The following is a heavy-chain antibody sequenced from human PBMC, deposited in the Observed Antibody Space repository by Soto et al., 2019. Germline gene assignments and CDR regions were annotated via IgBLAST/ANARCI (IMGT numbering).Heavy chain of an antibody. V-gene: IGHV4-59*01. CDR3: ASVTFGGIVLAH. D-gene: IGHD3-16*01. CDR2: IYFNGST. Sequence: LSLTCTVSAASFSKYYWTWIRQPPGKGLEWIGYIYFNGSTKYNPSLEGRLTISIDTSKKEFSLKLTSVTAADAAVYYCASVTFGGIVLAHWGQGTLVTVSS. J-gene: IGHJ4*02. CDR1: AASFSKYY.